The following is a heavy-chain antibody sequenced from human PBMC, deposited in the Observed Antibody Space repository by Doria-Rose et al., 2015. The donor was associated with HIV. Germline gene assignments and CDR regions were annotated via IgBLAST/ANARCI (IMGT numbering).Heavy chain of an antibody. D-gene: IGHD6-13*01. CDR3: ARIKSSRWYHKYYFDF. CDR2: MFSDDER. V-gene: IGHV2-26*01. Sequence: QATLKESGPVLVKPTETLTLTCTASGVSLSSPGMGVSWIRQPPGKALEWLANMFSDDERSYNTSLKSRLTISRGTSKSQVVLTMTDMDPVDTATYYCARIKSSRWYHKYYFDFWGQGTLVIVSA. J-gene: IGHJ4*02. CDR1: GVSLSSPGMG.